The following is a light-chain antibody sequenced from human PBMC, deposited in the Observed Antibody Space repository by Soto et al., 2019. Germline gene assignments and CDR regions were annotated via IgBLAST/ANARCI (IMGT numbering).Light chain of an antibody. V-gene: IGKV3-11*01. CDR1: QSVDNY. CDR3: PQRISWWT. J-gene: IGKJ1*01. Sequence: EIMWTQYPATVALSAGARCTLSCRASQSVDNYLAWYQQKPGQGPRLLIYGASNRATGIPARFSGSGSGTDLTLTISSLEPEDSAVYYCPQRISWWTVGPGTKVDI. CDR2: GAS.